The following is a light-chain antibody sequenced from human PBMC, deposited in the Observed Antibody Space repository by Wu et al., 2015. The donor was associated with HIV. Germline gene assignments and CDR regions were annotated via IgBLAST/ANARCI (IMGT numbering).Light chain of an antibody. Sequence: DIQMTQSPSSLSASVGDRVTITCRASQSISRYLKWYQQKPGKAPKLLIYAASSLQSGVPSRFSGSGSGTDFTLTISSLQPEDFATYYCQQSYSTPFTFGRGTRLEIK. CDR2: AAS. V-gene: IGKV1-39*01. CDR3: QQSYSTPFT. CDR1: QSISRY. J-gene: IGKJ5*01.